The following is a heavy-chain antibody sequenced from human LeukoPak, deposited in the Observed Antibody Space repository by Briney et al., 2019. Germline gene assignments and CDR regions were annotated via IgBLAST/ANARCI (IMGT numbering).Heavy chain of an antibody. CDR1: GGSISSYY. Sequence: PSETLSLTCTVSGGSISSYYWSWIRQPPGKGLEWIGYIYYSGSTNYNPSLKSRVTISVDTSKNQFSLKLSSVTAADTAVYYCARSWSGYSGCEYFDLWGRGTLVTVSS. J-gene: IGHJ2*01. V-gene: IGHV4-59*01. CDR2: IYYSGST. CDR3: ARSWSGYSGCEYFDL. D-gene: IGHD3-3*01.